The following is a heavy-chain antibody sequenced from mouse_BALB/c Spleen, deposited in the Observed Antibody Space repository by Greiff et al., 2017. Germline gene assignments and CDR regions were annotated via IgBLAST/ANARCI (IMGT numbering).Heavy chain of an antibody. V-gene: IGHV5-6*01. CDR2: ISSGGSYT. Sequence: EVKLMESGGDLVKPGGSLKLSCAASGFTFSSYGMSWVRQTPDKRLEWVATISSGGSYTYYPDSVKGRFTISRDNAKNTLYLQMSSLKSEDTAMYYCARGGAYYYGSSYAWFAYWGQGTLVTVSA. D-gene: IGHD1-1*01. CDR1: GFTFSSYG. CDR3: ARGGAYYYGSSYAWFAY. J-gene: IGHJ3*01.